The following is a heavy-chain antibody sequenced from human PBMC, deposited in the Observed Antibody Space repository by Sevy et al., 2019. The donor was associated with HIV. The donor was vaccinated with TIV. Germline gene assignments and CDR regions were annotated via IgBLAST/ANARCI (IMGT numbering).Heavy chain of an antibody. CDR3: AREGVDFWSGPVDFDYGMDV. CDR2: INTHGTNT. CDR1: GFTFSRYW. J-gene: IGHJ6*02. Sequence: GGSLRLSCAASGFTFSRYWMHWVRHAPGKGLVWVSRINTHGTNTIYADYVKGRFTISRDNAKNTVSLQMNSLRADDMGVYYCAREGVDFWSGPVDFDYGMDVWGQGTTVTVSS. V-gene: IGHV3-74*01. D-gene: IGHD3-3*01.